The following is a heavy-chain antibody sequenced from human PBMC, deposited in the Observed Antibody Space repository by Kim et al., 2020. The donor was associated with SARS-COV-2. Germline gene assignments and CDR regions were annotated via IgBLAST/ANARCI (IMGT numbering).Heavy chain of an antibody. CDR2: IYPGDSDT. CDR1: GYNFRDFW. CDR3: TRLSWGAGMIFHKEHREGRQGFDV. V-gene: IGHV5-51*01. Sequence: GESLKISCQGSGYNFRDFWIVWVRQMPGKGLEVMGIIYPGDSDTRYTPSFRGQVTISADNSISTAYLHWSSLEASDSATYYCTRLSWGAGMIFHKEHREGRQGFDVWGQGTTVTVSS. J-gene: IGHJ6*02. D-gene: IGHD1-26*01.